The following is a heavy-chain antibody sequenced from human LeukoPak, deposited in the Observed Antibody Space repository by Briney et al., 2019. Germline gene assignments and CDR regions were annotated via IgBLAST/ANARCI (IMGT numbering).Heavy chain of an antibody. CDR1: GFTFSSYA. CDR2: ISGSGGST. Sequence: GGSLRLSCAASGFTFSSYAMSWVRQAPGKGLEWVSAISGSGGSTYYADSVKGRFTISRDNSKNTLYLQMNSLRAEDTAVYYCAMSWYGDYRYFDYWGQGTLVTVSS. D-gene: IGHD4-17*01. CDR3: AMSWYGDYRYFDY. J-gene: IGHJ4*02. V-gene: IGHV3-23*01.